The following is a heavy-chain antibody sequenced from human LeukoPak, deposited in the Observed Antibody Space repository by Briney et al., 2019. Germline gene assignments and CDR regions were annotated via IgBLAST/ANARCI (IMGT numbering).Heavy chain of an antibody. D-gene: IGHD2-2*01. CDR2: ISYDGSNK. J-gene: IGHJ4*02. Sequence: PGGSLRLSCAASGFTFSSYGMHWVRQAPGKGLEWVAVISYDGSNKYYADSVKGRFTISRDNSKNTLYLQMNSLRAEDTAVYYCAKDPLMGWYQLHFDYWGQGTLVTVSS. V-gene: IGHV3-30*18. CDR1: GFTFSSYG. CDR3: AKDPLMGWYQLHFDY.